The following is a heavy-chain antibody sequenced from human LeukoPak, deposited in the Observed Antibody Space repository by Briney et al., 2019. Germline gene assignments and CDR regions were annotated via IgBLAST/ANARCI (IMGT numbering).Heavy chain of an antibody. CDR1: GFIFNAYD. Sequence: PGGSLRLSCAASGFIFNAYDMNWVRQAPGKGLEWLSFIEKTSSTIYYADSVKGRFTISRDNARNSLYLQLNSLRDEDTALYYCVGDRMGGAFDIWGQGTMVTISS. CDR3: VGDRMGGAFDI. CDR2: IEKTSSTI. D-gene: IGHD3-16*01. J-gene: IGHJ3*02. V-gene: IGHV3-48*02.